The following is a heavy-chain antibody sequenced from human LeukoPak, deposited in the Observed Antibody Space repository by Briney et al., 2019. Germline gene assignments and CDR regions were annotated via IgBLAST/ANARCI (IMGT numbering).Heavy chain of an antibody. CDR1: GFTFSSYA. D-gene: IGHD3-16*01. J-gene: IGHJ4*02. CDR2: ISGSGGST. V-gene: IGHV3-23*01. Sequence: GGSLRLSCAASGFTFSSYAMSWVRQAPGKGLEWVSAISGSGGSTYYADSVKGRFTTSRDNSKNTLYLQMNSLRAEDTAVYYCASLANYDYVWGPIPRDYWGQGTLVTVSS. CDR3: ASLANYDYVWGPIPRDY.